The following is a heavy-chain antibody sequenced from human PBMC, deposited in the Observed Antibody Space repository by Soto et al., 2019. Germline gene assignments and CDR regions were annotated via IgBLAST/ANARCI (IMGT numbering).Heavy chain of an antibody. CDR2: SSNYNDNT. CDR1: DYTFTSYG. J-gene: IGHJ4*02. D-gene: IGHD3-16*01. V-gene: IGHV1-18*04. Sequence: GAEVKKPGASVKVSCKASDYTFTSYGISWVRQAPGQGLEWMGWSSNYNDNTNYAQKLQGRVTLTTDTSTNTVYMELRSLRSDDTAMYYCARDRGGYFDYWGQGSLVTVSS. CDR3: ARDRGGYFDY.